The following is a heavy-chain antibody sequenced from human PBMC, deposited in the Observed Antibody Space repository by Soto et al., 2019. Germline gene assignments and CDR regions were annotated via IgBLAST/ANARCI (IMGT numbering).Heavy chain of an antibody. CDR3: AKDAGILYYYYMDV. D-gene: IGHD6-13*01. Sequence: GGSLRLSCAASGFTFDDYAMHWVRQAPGKGLEWVSGISWNSGSIGYADSVKGRFTISRDNAKNSLYLQMNSLRAEDTALYYCAKDAGILYYYYMDVWGKGTTVTVSS. V-gene: IGHV3-9*01. CDR1: GFTFDDYA. J-gene: IGHJ6*03. CDR2: ISWNSGSI.